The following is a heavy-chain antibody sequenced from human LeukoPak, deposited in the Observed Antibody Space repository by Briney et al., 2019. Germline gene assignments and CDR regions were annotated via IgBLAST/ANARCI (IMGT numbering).Heavy chain of an antibody. CDR3: ARGLGDFKDYDFPSDP. D-gene: IGHD3-3*01. Sequence: GASVKVSCKASGYTFTSYGISWVRQAPGQGLEWMGWISAYNGNTNYAQKLQGRVTMTTDTSTSTAYMELRSLRSDDTAVYYCARGLGDFKDYDFPSDPWGQGTLVTVSS. V-gene: IGHV1-18*01. CDR1: GYTFTSYG. CDR2: ISAYNGNT. J-gene: IGHJ5*02.